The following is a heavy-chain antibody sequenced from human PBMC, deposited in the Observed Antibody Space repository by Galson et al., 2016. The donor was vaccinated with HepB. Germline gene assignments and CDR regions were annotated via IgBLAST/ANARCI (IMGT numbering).Heavy chain of an antibody. V-gene: IGHV3-30*04. CDR2: IPYDGRNI. J-gene: IGHJ6*02. D-gene: IGHD6-13*01. CDR1: GFTFSKYT. Sequence: SLRLSCAASGFTFSKYTMHWVRQAPGKGLEWVALIPYDGRNIYYADSVKGQFFISRDNSKNTLYLQMNSLRPEDTAVYYCARDREQQLTDYIFYYYGMDVWGQGTTLTVSS. CDR3: ARDREQQLTDYIFYYYGMDV.